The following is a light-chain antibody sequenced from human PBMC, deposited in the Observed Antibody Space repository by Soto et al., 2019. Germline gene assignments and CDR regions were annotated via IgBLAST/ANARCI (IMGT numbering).Light chain of an antibody. CDR1: SSNIGTAYD. V-gene: IGLV1-40*01. J-gene: IGLJ2*01. CDR3: QTYDISLSSVV. CDR2: GNT. Sequence: QSVLTQPPSVSGAPRQRVTISCTGSSSNIGTAYDVHWYQQFPGVAPKLLIYGNTNRPSGVPDRFSGSRSGTSASLAITGLQAEDEADYYCQTYDISLSSVVFGGGTKVTVL.